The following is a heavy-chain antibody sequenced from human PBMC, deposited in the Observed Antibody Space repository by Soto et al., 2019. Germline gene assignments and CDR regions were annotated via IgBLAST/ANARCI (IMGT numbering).Heavy chain of an antibody. CDR2: IYYSGST. CDR1: GGSVSSGDYY. D-gene: IGHD5-18*01. Sequence: QVQLRESGPGLVKPSETLSLTCTVSGGSVSSGDYYWSWIRQPPGKGLEWICYIYYSGSTNYNPSLKSRVSISLDTSKNQFSLRLTSVTAADTAVYYCARIPVDTYMINWFDPWGQGTLVTVSS. V-gene: IGHV4-61*08. J-gene: IGHJ5*02. CDR3: ARIPVDTYMINWFDP.